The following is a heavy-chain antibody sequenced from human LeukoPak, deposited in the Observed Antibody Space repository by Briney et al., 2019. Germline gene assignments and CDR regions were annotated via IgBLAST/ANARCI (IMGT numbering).Heavy chain of an antibody. CDR2: INPNSGGT. D-gene: IGHD3-10*01. V-gene: IGHV1-2*06. Sequence: ASVKVSCKASGYTFTSYYMHWVRQAPGQGLEWMGRINPNSGGTNYAQKFQGRVTMTRDTSISTAYMELSRLRSDDTAVYYCARGTSWFGGIDYWGQGTLVTVSS. CDR3: ARGTSWFGGIDY. J-gene: IGHJ4*02. CDR1: GYTFTSYY.